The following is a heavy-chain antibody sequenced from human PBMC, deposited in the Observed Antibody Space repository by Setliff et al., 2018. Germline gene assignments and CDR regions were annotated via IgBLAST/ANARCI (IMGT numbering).Heavy chain of an antibody. D-gene: IGHD6-19*01. CDR2: MYYGGGGST. J-gene: IGHJ4*02. CDR3: ARGRAGHSGH. V-gene: IGHV4-39*07. Sequence: PSETLSLTCTVSGASVSGNSYYWGWIRQPPGKGLEWIGNMYYGGGGSTYYNASLKSRVTISVDTSKNQFSLKLNSVTAADTAVYYCARGRAGHSGHWGQGTLVTVSS. CDR1: GASVSGNSYY.